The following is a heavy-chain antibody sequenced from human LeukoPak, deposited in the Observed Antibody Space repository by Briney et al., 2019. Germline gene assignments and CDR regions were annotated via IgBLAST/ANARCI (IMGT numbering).Heavy chain of an antibody. CDR1: GFTFNSYG. Sequence: GGSLRLSCAASGFTFNSYGMNWGRQAPGKGLEWVAVIWYDVNHKYYADSVKGRFIISRENTKKTMCVQMNSVRAEDTPIYFCASPYGDYASGALDIWGQGTLVTVSS. D-gene: IGHD4-17*01. CDR3: ASPYGDYASGALDI. CDR2: IWYDVNHK. J-gene: IGHJ3*02. V-gene: IGHV3-33*01.